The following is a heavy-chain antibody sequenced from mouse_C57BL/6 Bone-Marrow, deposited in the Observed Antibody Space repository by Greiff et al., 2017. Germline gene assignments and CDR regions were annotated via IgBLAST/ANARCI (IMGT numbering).Heavy chain of an antibody. CDR1: GFTFSSYA. V-gene: IGHV5-4*01. CDR3: ARDNYYSQEDYYAMDY. J-gene: IGHJ4*01. CDR2: ISDGGSYT. D-gene: IGHD2-12*01. Sequence: EVQGVESGGGLVKPGGSLKLSCAASGFTFSSYAMSWVRQTPEKRLEWVATISDGGSYTYYPDNVKGRFTISRDNAKNNLYLQMSHLKSEDTAMYYWARDNYYSQEDYYAMDYWGQGTSVTVSS.